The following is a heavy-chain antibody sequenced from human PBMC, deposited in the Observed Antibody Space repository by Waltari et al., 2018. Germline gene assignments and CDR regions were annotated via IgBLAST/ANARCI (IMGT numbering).Heavy chain of an antibody. CDR1: GFTFSFYD. V-gene: IGHV3-48*03. J-gene: IGHJ6*02. CDR3: ARAGEFRSYYYAMDV. Sequence: EVQLVESGGGLVQSGGSLRLSCATSGFTFSFYDMHWVRQAPGKGLEWLSYISVGSATIYYADSVKGRFSISRDDARNSLFLEINSLRAEDSAVYYCARAGEFRSYYYAMDVWGQWTAVSVSS. CDR2: ISVGSATI. D-gene: IGHD3-10*01.